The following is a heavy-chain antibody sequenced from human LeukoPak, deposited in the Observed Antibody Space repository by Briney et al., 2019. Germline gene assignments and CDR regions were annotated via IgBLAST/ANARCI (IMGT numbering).Heavy chain of an antibody. CDR2: IRSKPYGGTT. CDR3: TRLARGSGNYYTPGF. J-gene: IGHJ4*02. CDR1: GFTFGGYA. D-gene: IGHD3-10*01. V-gene: IGHV3-49*04. Sequence: GGALRLSCTTSGFTFGGYAMSWVRQAPGKGLEWVGFIRSKPYGGTTEYAASIKDRFSISRDDSKSIAHLEMNSLKSEDTAVYYCTRLARGSGNYYTPGFWGQGTLVTVSS.